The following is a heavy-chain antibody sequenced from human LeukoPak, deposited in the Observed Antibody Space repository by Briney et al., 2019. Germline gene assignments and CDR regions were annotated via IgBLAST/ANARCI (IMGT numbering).Heavy chain of an antibody. V-gene: IGHV4-59*01. CDR2: IYYSGST. D-gene: IGHD3-22*01. Sequence: PSETLSLTCTVSGGSISSYYWSWIRQPPGKGLEWIGYIYYSGSTNYNPSLKSRVTISVDTSKNQFSLRLNFVTAADTAVYYCARPPHYYDTSGYSVWGQGTLVTVSS. J-gene: IGHJ4*02. CDR1: GGSISSYY. CDR3: ARPPHYYDTSGYSV.